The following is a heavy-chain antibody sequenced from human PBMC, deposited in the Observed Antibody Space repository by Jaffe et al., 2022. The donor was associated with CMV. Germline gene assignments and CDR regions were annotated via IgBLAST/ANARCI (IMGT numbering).Heavy chain of an antibody. CDR2: IWYDGSNK. Sequence: QVQLVESGGGVVQPGRSLRLSCAASGFTFSSYGMHWVRQAPGKGLEWVAVIWYDGSNKYYADSVKGRFTISRDNSKNTLYLQMNSLRAEDTAVYYCARDTFRKYSSGWYAASNVDYWGQGTLVTVSS. J-gene: IGHJ4*02. V-gene: IGHV3-33*08. D-gene: IGHD6-19*01. CDR1: GFTFSSYG. CDR3: ARDTFRKYSSGWYAASNVDY.